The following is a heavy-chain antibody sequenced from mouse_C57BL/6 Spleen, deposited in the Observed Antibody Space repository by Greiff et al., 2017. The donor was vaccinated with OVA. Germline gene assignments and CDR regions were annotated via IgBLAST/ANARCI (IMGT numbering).Heavy chain of an antibody. D-gene: IGHD3-2*02. CDR1: GYTFTSYW. J-gene: IGHJ2*01. CDR3: ARGGQLRLRYYFDY. Sequence: QVQLQQPGAELVRPGSSVKLSCKASGYTFTSYWMDWVKQRPGQGLEWIGNIYPSDSETHYNHKFKDKATLTVDKSSSPAYMQLSSRTAEDSAVYYCARGGQLRLRYYFDYWGQGTTLTVSS. V-gene: IGHV1-61*01. CDR2: IYPSDSET.